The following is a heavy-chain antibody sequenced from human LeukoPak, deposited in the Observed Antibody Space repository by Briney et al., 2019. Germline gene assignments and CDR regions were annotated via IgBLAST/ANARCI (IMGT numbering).Heavy chain of an antibody. J-gene: IGHJ4*02. V-gene: IGHV1-2*06. CDR2: INPNSGGT. D-gene: IGHD1-1*01. CDR3: ARGNDGLLNY. Sequence: ASVEVSCTASGYTFTGYYMHWVRQAPGQGLEWMGRINPNSGGTNYAQKFQGRVTMTRDTSISTAYMELSRLRSDDTAVYYCARGNDGLLNYWGQGTLVTVSS. CDR1: GYTFTGYY.